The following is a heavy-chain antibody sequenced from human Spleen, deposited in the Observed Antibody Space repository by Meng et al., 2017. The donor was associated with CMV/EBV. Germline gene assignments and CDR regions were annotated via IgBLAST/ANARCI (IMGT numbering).Heavy chain of an antibody. CDR3: AREPYSSSFYYYYGMDV. D-gene: IGHD6-13*01. V-gene: IGHV3-21*06. CDR1: GCTFSDYS. CDR2: IRSSSNYI. J-gene: IGHJ6*02. Sequence: GESLKISCAASGCTFSDYSMNWVRQAPGKGLEWVSSIRSSSNYIYYADSVKGRFTISRDNAKNSLYLQMNSLRAEDTAVYYCAREPYSSSFYYYYGMDVWGQGTTVTVSS.